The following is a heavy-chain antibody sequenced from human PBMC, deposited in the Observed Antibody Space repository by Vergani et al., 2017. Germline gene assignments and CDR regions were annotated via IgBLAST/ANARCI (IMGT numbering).Heavy chain of an antibody. CDR2: IYYSGST. V-gene: IGHV4-61*05. Sequence: QLHLQESGPGLVKPSETLSLTCTVSGGSITSSSYYWGWIRQPPGKGLEWIGYIYYSGSTNYNPSLKSRVTISVDTSKNQFSLKLSSVTSADTAVYYWARVGHYDLWIGRGYYYYDMDVWGKGTTVTVSS. CDR1: GGSITSSSYY. CDR3: ARVGHYDLWIGRGYYYYDMDV. J-gene: IGHJ6*03. D-gene: IGHD3-3*01.